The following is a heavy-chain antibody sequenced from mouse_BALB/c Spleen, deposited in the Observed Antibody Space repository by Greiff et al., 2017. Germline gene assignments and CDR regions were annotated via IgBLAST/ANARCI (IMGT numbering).Heavy chain of an antibody. CDR2: VNPYNGGT. CDR1: GYTFTDYY. Sequence: EVKLQQSGPELVKPGASVKMSCKASGYTFTDYYMDWVKQSHGESFEWIGRVNPYNGGTSYNQKFKGKATLTVDKSSSTAYMELNSLTSEDSAVYYCARAGDGYYAMDYWGQGTSVTVSS. D-gene: IGHD2-3*01. J-gene: IGHJ4*01. V-gene: IGHV1-19*01. CDR3: ARAGDGYYAMDY.